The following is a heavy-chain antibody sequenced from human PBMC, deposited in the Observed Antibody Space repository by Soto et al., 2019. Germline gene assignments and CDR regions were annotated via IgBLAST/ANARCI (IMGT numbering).Heavy chain of an antibody. CDR2: IYSGGST. D-gene: IGHD2-2*01. CDR3: ARVGPRFSTKDYFDY. CDR1: GFTVSSNY. Sequence: GGSLRLSCAASGFTVSSNYMSWVRQAPGKGLEWVSVIYSGGSTYYADSVKGRFTISRDNSKNTLYLQMNSLRAEDKAVYYCARVGPRFSTKDYFDYWGQGTLVTVSS. J-gene: IGHJ4*02. V-gene: IGHV3-66*01.